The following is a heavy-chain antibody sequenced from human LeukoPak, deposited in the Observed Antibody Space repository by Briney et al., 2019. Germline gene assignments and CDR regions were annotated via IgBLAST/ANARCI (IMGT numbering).Heavy chain of an antibody. CDR3: ARGLRFLEWPNWFDP. CDR1: GFTFSSYS. CDR2: ISSSSSYI. J-gene: IGHJ5*02. D-gene: IGHD3-3*01. V-gene: IGHV3-21*01. Sequence: PGGSLRLSCAASGFTFSSYSMNWVRQAPGKGLEGVSSISSSSSYIYYADSVKGRFTISRDNAKNSLYLQMNSLRAEDTAVYYCARGLRFLEWPNWFDPWGQGTLVTVSS.